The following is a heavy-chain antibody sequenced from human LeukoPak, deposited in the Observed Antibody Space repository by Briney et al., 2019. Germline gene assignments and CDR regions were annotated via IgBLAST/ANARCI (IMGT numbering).Heavy chain of an antibody. CDR3: PRGFPLSSSI. Sequence: PSETLSLTCTVSGGSISSGGYYWSWIRQPPGKGLEWIGYIYHSGSTYYNPSLKSRVTISVDRSKNQFSLKLSSVTAADTAVYYCPRGFPLSSSIWGQGTLVTVSS. J-gene: IGHJ4*02. V-gene: IGHV4-30-2*01. CDR2: IYHSGST. CDR1: GGSISSGGYY. D-gene: IGHD6-6*01.